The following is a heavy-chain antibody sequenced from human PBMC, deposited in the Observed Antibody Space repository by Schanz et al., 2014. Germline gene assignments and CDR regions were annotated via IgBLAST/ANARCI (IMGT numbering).Heavy chain of an antibody. CDR1: GFTFSSYT. CDR3: AKSYDTSGYSGFDY. CDR2: ISNTSSTI. D-gene: IGHD3-22*01. Sequence: EVQLVESTGGLVQPGGSLRLSCAASGFTFSSYTMNWVRQAPGKRLEWVSYISNTSSTIYYADSVRGRFTISRDNAKNSLYLQMNSLRTEDTAVYFCAKSYDTSGYSGFDYWGQGTLVTVSS. J-gene: IGHJ4*02. V-gene: IGHV3-48*01.